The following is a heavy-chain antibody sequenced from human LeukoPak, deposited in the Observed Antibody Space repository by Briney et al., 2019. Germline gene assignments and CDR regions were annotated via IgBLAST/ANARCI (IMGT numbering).Heavy chain of an antibody. Sequence: PGGSLRLSCTASGFTFSSYAMNWVRQAPGKGLEWVSGIGAGGTFTYYADSVKGRFTISRDNSKNTLYLQMNSLRAEDTAVYYCARPTSYDYVWGSYRLDYRGQGTLVTVSS. CDR1: GFTFSSYA. CDR2: IGAGGTFT. CDR3: ARPTSYDYVWGSYRLDY. V-gene: IGHV3-23*01. D-gene: IGHD3-16*02. J-gene: IGHJ4*02.